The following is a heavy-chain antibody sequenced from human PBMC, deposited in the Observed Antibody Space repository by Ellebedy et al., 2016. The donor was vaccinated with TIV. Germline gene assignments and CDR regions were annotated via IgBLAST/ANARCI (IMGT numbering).Heavy chain of an antibody. CDR3: AIWWELQGNWFDP. J-gene: IGHJ5*02. Sequence: GESLKISCAASGLTFSTSSLTWVRQAPGRGLEWVSAISGSGGSTYYAGSVKGRFTVSRDNSKSTLYLQMKTLTAADTAIYYCAIWWELQGNWFDPWGQGTLVTVSS. V-gene: IGHV3-23*01. CDR2: ISGSGGST. D-gene: IGHD1-26*01. CDR1: GLTFSTSS.